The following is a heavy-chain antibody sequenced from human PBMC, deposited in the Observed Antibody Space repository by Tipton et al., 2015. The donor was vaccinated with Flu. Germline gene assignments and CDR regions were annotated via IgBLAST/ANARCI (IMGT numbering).Heavy chain of an antibody. CDR1: GYSISSGYY. J-gene: IGHJ4*02. Sequence: TLSLTCIVSGYSISSGYYWGWIRQPPGKGLEWIGSIYHSGSTYYNPSLKSRVTISVDTSKNQFSLKLSSVTAADSAVYYCARRIYISSSWYVGRRDPKKNDSWSQGTLVNVSS. CDR2: IYHSGST. V-gene: IGHV4-38-2*02. D-gene: IGHD6-13*01. CDR3: ARRIYISSSWYVGRRDPKKNDS.